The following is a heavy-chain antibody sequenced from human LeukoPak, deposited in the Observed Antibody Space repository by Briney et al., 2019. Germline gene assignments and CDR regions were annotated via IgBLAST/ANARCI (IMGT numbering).Heavy chain of an antibody. J-gene: IGHJ6*03. D-gene: IGHD3-22*01. CDR1: GFTFSSYA. Sequence: GGSLRLSCAASGFTFSSYAMHWVRQAPGKGLEWVAVIWFDGSKKYYADSGKGRFTISRANSKKTLYLQMNRLRAEDTAVYYCAKEGRMIVVGNYYYMDVWGKGTTVTVSS. V-gene: IGHV3-33*06. CDR2: IWFDGSKK. CDR3: AKEGRMIVVGNYYYMDV.